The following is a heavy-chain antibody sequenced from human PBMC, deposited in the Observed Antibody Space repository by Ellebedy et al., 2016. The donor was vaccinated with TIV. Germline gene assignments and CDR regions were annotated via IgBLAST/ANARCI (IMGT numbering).Heavy chain of an antibody. CDR3: GRETGSTGYFSIDY. V-gene: IGHV1-8*01. D-gene: IGHD6-25*01. CDR1: GYTFTNYE. J-gene: IGHJ4*02. CDR2: MNPNSDNT. Sequence: ASVKVSXXASGYTFTNYEIYWVRQAPGQGLEWMGWMNPNSDNTAYAQHFQGRVTMTTDTSINTAYMEVSSLRSADTAVYYCGRETGSTGYFSIDYWGQGTLVTVSS.